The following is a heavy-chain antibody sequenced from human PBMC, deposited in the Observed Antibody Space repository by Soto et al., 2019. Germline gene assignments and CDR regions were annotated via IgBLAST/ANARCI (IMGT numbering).Heavy chain of an antibody. V-gene: IGHV3-15*01. CDR2: IKSKTDGGTT. Sequence: PGGSLRLSCAASGFTFSNAWMSWVRQAPGKGLEWVGRIKSKTDGGTTDYAAPVKGRFTISRDDSKNTLYLQMNSLKTEDTAVYYCARDRILDGLDVWGQGTTVTVSS. CDR3: ARDRILDGLDV. J-gene: IGHJ6*02. CDR1: GFTFSNAW.